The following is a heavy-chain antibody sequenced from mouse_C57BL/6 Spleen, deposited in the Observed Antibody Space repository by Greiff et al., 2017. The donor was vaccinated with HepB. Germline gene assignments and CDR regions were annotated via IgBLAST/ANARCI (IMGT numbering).Heavy chain of an antibody. CDR2: INPNNGGT. J-gene: IGHJ2*01. CDR1: GYTFTDYN. Sequence: VQLQQSGPELVKPGASVKIPCKASGYTFTDYNMDWVKQSHGKSLEWIGDINPNNGGTIYNQKFKGKATLTVDKSSSTAYMELRSLTSEDTAVYYCARRGDSSGYVDYFDYWGQGTTLTVSS. V-gene: IGHV1-18*01. D-gene: IGHD3-2*02. CDR3: ARRGDSSGYVDYFDY.